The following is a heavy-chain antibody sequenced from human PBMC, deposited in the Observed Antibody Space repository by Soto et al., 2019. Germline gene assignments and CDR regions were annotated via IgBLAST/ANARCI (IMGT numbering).Heavy chain of an antibody. Sequence: GGSLRLSCAASGFTFSSYAMHWVRQAPGKGLEWVAVISYNGSNKYYADSVKGRFTISRDNSKNTLYLQMNSLRAEDTAVYYCVRGLGLYYGTSYLDYWGQGTLVTVSS. CDR3: VRGLGLYYGTSYLDY. J-gene: IGHJ4*02. D-gene: IGHD3-3*01. CDR1: GFTFSSYA. V-gene: IGHV3-30*04. CDR2: ISYNGSNK.